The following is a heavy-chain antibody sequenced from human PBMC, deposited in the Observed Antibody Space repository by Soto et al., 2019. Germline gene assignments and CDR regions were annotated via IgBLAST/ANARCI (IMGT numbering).Heavy chain of an antibody. Sequence: QVQLVQSGAEVKKPGASVTVSCRSSGDTFNDYYIHWVRQAPGQGLEWMGWINPNCGVTKHAQKFQGWVTMTRDTSIRTGDMQLSRLRSDDTSVYYCARESGGATATLDYYYFYMDVWGTGTTVTVSS. J-gene: IGHJ6*03. CDR2: INPNCGVT. CDR3: ARESGGATATLDYYYFYMDV. CDR1: GDTFNDYY. D-gene: IGHD1-26*01. V-gene: IGHV1-2*04.